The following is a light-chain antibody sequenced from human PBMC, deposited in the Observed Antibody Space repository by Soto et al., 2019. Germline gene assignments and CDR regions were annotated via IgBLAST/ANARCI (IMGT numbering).Light chain of an antibody. CDR1: QSVNSW. CDR2: KAS. V-gene: IGKV1-5*03. J-gene: IGKJ1*01. CDR3: QQYNNYSGT. Sequence: DIQMTQSPSTLSASVGDRVTITCRASQSVNSWLAWYQQKPGKAPKLLIYKASNLENGVPSRFSGSGSGTEFTLTISGLQPDDFASYCCQQYNNYSGTFGQGTKVEIK.